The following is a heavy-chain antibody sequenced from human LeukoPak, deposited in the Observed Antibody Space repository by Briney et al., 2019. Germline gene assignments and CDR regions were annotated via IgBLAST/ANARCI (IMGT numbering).Heavy chain of an antibody. CDR2: IWYDGSNK. CDR1: GFTFKNYG. Sequence: GGSLRLSCAASGFTFKNYGMHWVRQAPGKGLEWVGVIWYDGSNKQYGDSVKGRFTITRDNSKNTLSLQMNGLRAEDTAVYYCARDRNWGKSVWYFDLWGRGTLVTVSS. CDR3: ARDRNWGKSVWYFDL. V-gene: IGHV3-33*01. J-gene: IGHJ2*01. D-gene: IGHD7-27*01.